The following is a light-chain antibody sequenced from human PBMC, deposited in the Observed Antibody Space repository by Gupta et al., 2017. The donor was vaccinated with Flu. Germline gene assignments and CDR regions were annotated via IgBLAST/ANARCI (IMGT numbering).Light chain of an antibody. Sequence: TGTSSDVGGYNYVSWYQQHPGKAPKLMIYDVTKRPSGVPDRFSGSKSGNTASLTISGLQAEDEADYYCCSYEGTVLFGGGTKLTVL. J-gene: IGLJ2*01. CDR2: DVT. V-gene: IGLV2-11*01. CDR3: CSYEGTVL. CDR1: SSDVGGYNY.